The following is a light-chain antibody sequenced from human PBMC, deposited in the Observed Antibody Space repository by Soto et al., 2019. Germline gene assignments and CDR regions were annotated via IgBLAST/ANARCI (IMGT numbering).Light chain of an antibody. CDR2: GAS. CDR1: ESLRNN. J-gene: IGKJ5*01. Sequence: EIEMTHSPATLSVSPGERANLSCRAGESLRNNLAWYRQKPGQAPRLLIYGASTRATGVPARCSGSGAGTEYTLTISSLQSEDFAVSYCQQYNNCPSITFGQGTRLEIK. V-gene: IGKV3-15*01. CDR3: QQYNNCPSIT.